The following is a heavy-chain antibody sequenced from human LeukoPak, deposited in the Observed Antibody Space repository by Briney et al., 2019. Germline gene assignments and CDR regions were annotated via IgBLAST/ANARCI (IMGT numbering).Heavy chain of an antibody. CDR1: GYTFTSYG. CDR3: ARDRPYVWGSYRRNYYYYYSMDV. V-gene: IGHV1-18*01. CDR2: ISAYNGNT. Sequence: GASVKVSCKASGYTFTSYGISWVRQAPGQGLEWMGWISAYNGNTNYAQKLQGRVTMTTDTSTSTAYMELRSLRSDDTAVYYCARDRPYVWGSYRRNYYYYYSMDVWGQGTTVTVSS. J-gene: IGHJ6*02. D-gene: IGHD3-16*02.